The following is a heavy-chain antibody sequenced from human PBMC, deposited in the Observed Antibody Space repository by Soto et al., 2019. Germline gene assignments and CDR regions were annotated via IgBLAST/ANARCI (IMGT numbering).Heavy chain of an antibody. CDR3: ARVRSGSWLLLRSDS. J-gene: IGHJ4*02. V-gene: IGHV1-2*02. Sequence: ASVKVSCKASGYTFTGHFIHWVRQTPGQGFEWMGRVNPNTGGADLAQKFQGRVTMTRDTSINTAYMELSGLTSDDTAIYFCARVRSGSWLLLRSDSRGQATQGPVSP. D-gene: IGHD6-13*01. CDR1: GYTFTGHF. CDR2: VNPNTGGA.